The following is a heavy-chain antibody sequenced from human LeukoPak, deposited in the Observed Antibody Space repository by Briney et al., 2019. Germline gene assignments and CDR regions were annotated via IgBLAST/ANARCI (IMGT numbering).Heavy chain of an antibody. CDR1: GFTFSDYY. J-gene: IGHJ5*02. D-gene: IGHD6-25*01. CDR2: ISSGGDTI. V-gene: IGHV3-11*04. CDR3: ARDPGASGCYFGWFDP. Sequence: GGPLTLSCAPSGFTFSDYYMSWNRQAPGKGLEWVSYISSGGDTIYYADSVRGRFTISRDNAKNSLYLQMNSRRAEDTAAYYCARDPGASGCYFGWFDPWGQGTLVTVSS.